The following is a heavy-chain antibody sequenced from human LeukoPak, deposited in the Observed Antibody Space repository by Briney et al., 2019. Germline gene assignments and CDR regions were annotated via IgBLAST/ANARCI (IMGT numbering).Heavy chain of an antibody. CDR2: IYYSGST. Sequence: KPSETLSLTCTVSGGSISSYYWSWIRQPPGKGLEWIGYIYYSGSTNYNPSLKSRVTISVDTSKNQFSLKLSSVTAADTAVYYCARGQTGHSVQPWGQGTLVTVSS. CDR3: ARGQTGHSVQP. V-gene: IGHV4-59*01. CDR1: GGSISSYY. J-gene: IGHJ5*02. D-gene: IGHD2-21*01.